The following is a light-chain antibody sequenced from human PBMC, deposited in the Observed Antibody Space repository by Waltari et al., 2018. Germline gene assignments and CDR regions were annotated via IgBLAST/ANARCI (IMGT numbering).Light chain of an antibody. V-gene: IGLV1-47*01. CDR1: SSNIGSNY. J-gene: IGLJ3*02. CDR2: RNN. Sequence: QSVLTQPPSASGTPGQRVTLPCSGSSSNIGSNYVYWYQHLPGTAPKLLISRNNQRPSGVPDRFSGSKSGTSASLAISGLRSEDEADYYCAAWDDSLSGGVFGGGTKLTVL. CDR3: AAWDDSLSGGV.